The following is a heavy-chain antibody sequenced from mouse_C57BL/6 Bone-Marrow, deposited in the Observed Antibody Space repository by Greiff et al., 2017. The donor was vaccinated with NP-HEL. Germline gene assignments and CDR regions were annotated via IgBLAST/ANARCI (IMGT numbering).Heavy chain of an antibody. V-gene: IGHV1-55*01. D-gene: IGHD2-3*01. Sequence: QVQLQQPGAELVKPGASVKMSCKASGYTFTSYWITWVKQRPGQGLEWIGDIYPGSGSTNYNEKFKSKATLTADTSSSTAYMQLSSLTSEDSAVYYCAWADGYYGDYYAMDYWGQGTSVTVSS. J-gene: IGHJ4*01. CDR1: GYTFTSYW. CDR3: AWADGYYGDYYAMDY. CDR2: IYPGSGST.